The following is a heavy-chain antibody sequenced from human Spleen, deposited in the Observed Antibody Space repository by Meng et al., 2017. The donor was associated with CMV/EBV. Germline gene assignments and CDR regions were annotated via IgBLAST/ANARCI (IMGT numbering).Heavy chain of an antibody. CDR1: GGAFNSYG. J-gene: IGHJ3*01. CDR3: ARLGTPLTGNAFDV. CDR2: IIPIFGTT. Sequence: SVKVSCKPSGGAFNSYGISWVRQAPGQGLEWMGTIIPIFGTTTYAQRFQGRVTIAMGESATTVYMEVSSLRSEDTALYYCARLGTPLTGNAFDVWGQGTMVTVSS. D-gene: IGHD3-9*01. V-gene: IGHV1-69*05.